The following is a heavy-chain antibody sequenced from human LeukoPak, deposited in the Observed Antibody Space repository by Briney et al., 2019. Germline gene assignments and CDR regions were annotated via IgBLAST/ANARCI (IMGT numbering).Heavy chain of an antibody. D-gene: IGHD3-16*01. Sequence: PGGSLRLSCAASGFTFSSYWMSWVRQAPGKGLEWVANIKQDGSEKYYVDSVKGRFTISRDNAKNSLYLQMNSLRAEDTAVYYCAILRLIRRTQDAFDIWGQGTMVTVSS. CDR2: IKQDGSEK. V-gene: IGHV3-7*01. J-gene: IGHJ3*02. CDR1: GFTFSSYW. CDR3: AILRLIRRTQDAFDI.